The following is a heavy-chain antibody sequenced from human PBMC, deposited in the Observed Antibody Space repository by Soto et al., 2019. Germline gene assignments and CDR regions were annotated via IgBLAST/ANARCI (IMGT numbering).Heavy chain of an antibody. CDR3: AKSPGMYYYDSSGYYHYDY. Sequence: PGGSLRLSCAASGFAFTNAWMIWVRQAPGKGLKWVPAISGSGVSTYYADSVKGRFTISRDNSKNTLYLQMNSLRAEDTAVYYCAKSPGMYYYDSSGYYHYDYWGQGTLVTVSS. CDR1: GFAFTNAW. J-gene: IGHJ4*02. D-gene: IGHD3-22*01. CDR2: ISGSGVST. V-gene: IGHV3-23*01.